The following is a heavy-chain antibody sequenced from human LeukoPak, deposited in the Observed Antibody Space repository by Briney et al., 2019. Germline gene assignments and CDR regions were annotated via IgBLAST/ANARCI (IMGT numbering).Heavy chain of an antibody. V-gene: IGHV3-74*01. J-gene: IGHJ4*02. CDR2: INSDGSST. CDR3: ARGLPGYSYGPLAD. CDR1: GFDLSVYW. Sequence: PGGSLRLSCAASGFDLSVYWMHWVRQALGKGLVWVSRINSDGSSTSYADSVKGRFTISRDNAKNTLYLQMNSLRDEDTAVYYCARGLPGYSYGPLADWGQGTLVTVSS. D-gene: IGHD5-18*01.